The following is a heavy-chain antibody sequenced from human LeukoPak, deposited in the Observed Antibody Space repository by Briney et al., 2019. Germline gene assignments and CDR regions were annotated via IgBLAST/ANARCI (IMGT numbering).Heavy chain of an antibody. J-gene: IGHJ6*02. CDR1: GFTGSNNY. CDR3: AKVDSDYYYWYGMDV. V-gene: IGHV3-53*01. D-gene: IGHD3-22*01. CDR2: IHSSGAT. Sequence: GGSLRLSCAASGFTGSNNYVSWVRQAPGMGLEWVSAIHSSGATYYADSVKGRFTISRDNSKNTLYLQMNSLRAEDTAVYYCAKVDSDYYYWYGMDVRGQGTTVSVSS.